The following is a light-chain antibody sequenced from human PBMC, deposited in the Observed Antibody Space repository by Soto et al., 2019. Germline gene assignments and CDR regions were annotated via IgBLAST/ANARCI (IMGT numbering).Light chain of an antibody. CDR3: QQYGTSPLT. CDR2: GAS. CDR1: QSINSNY. V-gene: IGKV3-20*01. J-gene: IGKJ1*01. Sequence: EIVLTQSPGTLSLSPGERATLSCRASQSINSNYLAWYQLKPGQAPRLLIYGASIRATAIPDRFSGSVSGTDFTLTISRLDPEDFAVYFWQQYGTSPLTCGQGTKVEIK.